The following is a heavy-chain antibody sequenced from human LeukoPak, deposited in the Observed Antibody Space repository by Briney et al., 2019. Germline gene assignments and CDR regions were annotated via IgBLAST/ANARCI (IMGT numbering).Heavy chain of an antibody. Sequence: SETLSLTCAVDGGSFSDYDWSWIRQSPGKGLEWIGEINQRGHTNCDPSLKSRVTMSIDTSKSQFSLKLNSVTAADTAAYFCARYVPVKTGPTKSSFDYWGQGTLVTVSS. V-gene: IGHV4-34*01. D-gene: IGHD1-1*01. CDR1: GGSFSDYD. CDR2: INQRGHT. J-gene: IGHJ4*02. CDR3: ARYVPVKTGPTKSSFDY.